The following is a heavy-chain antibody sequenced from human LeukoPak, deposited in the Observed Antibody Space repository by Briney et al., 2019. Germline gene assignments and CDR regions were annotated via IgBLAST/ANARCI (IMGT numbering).Heavy chain of an antibody. CDR1: GGSISSYY. CDR3: AREIIDYGGNSGWFEP. Sequence: PSETLSLTCTVSGGSISSYYWSWIRQPAGKGLEWIGRIYTSGSTNYNPSLKSRVTMSVDTSKNQFSLKLSSVTAADTAVYYCAREIIDYGGNSGWFEPWGQGTLVTVSS. V-gene: IGHV4-4*07. CDR2: IYTSGST. D-gene: IGHD4-23*01. J-gene: IGHJ5*02.